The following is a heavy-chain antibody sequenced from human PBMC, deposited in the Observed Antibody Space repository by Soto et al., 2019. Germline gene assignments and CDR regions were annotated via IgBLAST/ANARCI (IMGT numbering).Heavy chain of an antibody. V-gene: IGHV3-74*01. J-gene: IGHJ4*02. Sequence: EVQLVESGGGLVQPGGSLRLSCVVSGFTFSNYWMHWVRQAPGKGLVWVSRVNGDGSSTIYADSVKGRFTISRDNAENTLYLQMNSLRAEDTAVYYCARREYDVVTGYRLDYWGQGTRVTVSS. D-gene: IGHD3-9*01. CDR1: GFTFSNYW. CDR3: ARREYDVVTGYRLDY. CDR2: VNGDGSST.